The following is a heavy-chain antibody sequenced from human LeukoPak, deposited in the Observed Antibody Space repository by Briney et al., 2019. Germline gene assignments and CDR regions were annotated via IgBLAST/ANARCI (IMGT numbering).Heavy chain of an antibody. CDR3: ARDYRGPVVVAAYGSFYY. J-gene: IGHJ4*01. Sequence: SQTLSLTCTVSGGSISSGDYYWSWIRQPPGKGLEWIGYIYYSGSTYYNPSLKSRVTISVDTSKNQFSLKLSSVTAADTAVYYCARDYRGPVVVAAYGSFYYSGPGTPVTVSS. D-gene: IGHD2-15*01. V-gene: IGHV4-30-4*01. CDR2: IYYSGST. CDR1: GGSISSGDYY.